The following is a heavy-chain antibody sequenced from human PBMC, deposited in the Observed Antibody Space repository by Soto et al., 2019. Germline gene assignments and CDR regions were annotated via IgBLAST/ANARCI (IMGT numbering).Heavy chain of an antibody. V-gene: IGHV3-33*01. CDR3: ARGGVLRFLEWGTYYYYGMYV. CDR1: GFTFSSYG. CDR2: IWYDGSNK. J-gene: IGHJ6*02. D-gene: IGHD3-3*01. Sequence: PGSSLRLSCAASGFTFSSYGMHWVLQAPGKGLEWVAVIWYDGSNKYYADSVKGRFTISRGNSKNALYLQMNSLRADDTAVYYCARGGVLRFLEWGTYYYYGMYVWGQGTTVTFSS.